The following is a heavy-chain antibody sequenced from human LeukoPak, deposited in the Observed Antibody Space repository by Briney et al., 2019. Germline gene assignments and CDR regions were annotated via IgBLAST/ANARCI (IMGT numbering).Heavy chain of an antibody. CDR2: IKPDGSEK. CDR3: ARSRFYFDC. CDR1: GFTFSTYW. Sequence: GGSLRLSCAASGFTFSTYWMGWVRQAPGKGLEWVAKIKPDGSEKDHVDSVKGRFTISRDNAKNSLYLQLNSLRAEDTAMYYCARSRFYFDCWGQGTLVTVSS. J-gene: IGHJ4*02. V-gene: IGHV3-7*01.